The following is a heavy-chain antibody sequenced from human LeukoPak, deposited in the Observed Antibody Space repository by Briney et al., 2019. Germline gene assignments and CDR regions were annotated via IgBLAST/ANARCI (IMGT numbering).Heavy chain of an antibody. J-gene: IGHJ6*04. Sequence: TGGSLRLSCAASGFTFSSYAMHWVRQAPGKGLEWVAVISYDGSNKYYADSVKGRFTISRDNSKNTLYLQMNSLRAEDTAVYYCATEEGGGLGYCSSTSCPTGDYYGMDVWGKGTTVTVSS. CDR2: ISYDGSNK. V-gene: IGHV3-30*04. D-gene: IGHD2-2*01. CDR3: ATEEGGGLGYCSSTSCPTGDYYGMDV. CDR1: GFTFSSYA.